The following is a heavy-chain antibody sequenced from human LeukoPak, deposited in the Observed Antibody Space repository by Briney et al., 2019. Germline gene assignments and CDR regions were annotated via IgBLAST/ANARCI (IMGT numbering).Heavy chain of an antibody. D-gene: IGHD4-11*01. CDR3: ARGLHNFDY. Sequence: RTSETLSPTCTVSGGSISSFYWSWIRQPPGKGLEWIGSIYYSGSTNYNPSLKSRVTISVDTSKSQFSLKLISVTAADTAVYYCARGLHNFDYWGQGTLVTVSS. J-gene: IGHJ4*02. CDR1: GGSISSFY. V-gene: IGHV4-59*01. CDR2: IYYSGST.